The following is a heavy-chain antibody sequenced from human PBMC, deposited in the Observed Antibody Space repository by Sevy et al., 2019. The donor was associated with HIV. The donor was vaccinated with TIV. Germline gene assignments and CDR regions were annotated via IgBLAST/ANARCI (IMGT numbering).Heavy chain of an antibody. Sequence: GEALKISCAASGFTFSKAWMTWVRQAPGKGLEWVGRIKSRADGGQTDYAAPVKGRFSISRDDSKNTLYLQMNSLKIEDTAVYYCTTKGDFWSGYQFFEYWGQGTLVTVSS. CDR2: IKSRADGGQT. CDR3: TTKGDFWSGYQFFEY. D-gene: IGHD3-3*01. CDR1: GFTFSKAW. V-gene: IGHV3-15*01. J-gene: IGHJ4*02.